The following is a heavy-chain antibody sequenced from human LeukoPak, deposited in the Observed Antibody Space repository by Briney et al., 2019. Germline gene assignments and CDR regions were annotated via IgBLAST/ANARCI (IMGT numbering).Heavy chain of an antibody. CDR1: GFTFSSYW. CDR2: ISGSGGST. D-gene: IGHD4-17*01. V-gene: IGHV3-23*01. Sequence: PGGSLRLSCAASGFTFSSYWMSWVRQAPGKGLEWVSAISGSGGSTYYADSVKGRFTISRDNSKNTLYLQMNSLRAEDTAVYYCAKRCYYYYYMDVWGKGTTVTISS. J-gene: IGHJ6*03. CDR3: AKRCYYYYYMDV.